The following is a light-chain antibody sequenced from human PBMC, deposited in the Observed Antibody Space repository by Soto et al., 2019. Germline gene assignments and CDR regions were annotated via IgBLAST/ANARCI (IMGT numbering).Light chain of an antibody. Sequence: EIVLKQSRATLSLSPGESATLSCRASQSVSSYLAWYQHKPALAPMLLLYDSSNTATGTPARFSGSGSGTDFTRTISSLEPDDFAVYYGQQRSNWPPYTFGQGTKLEIK. CDR1: QSVSSY. J-gene: IGKJ2*01. CDR3: QQRSNWPPYT. V-gene: IGKV3-11*01. CDR2: DSS.